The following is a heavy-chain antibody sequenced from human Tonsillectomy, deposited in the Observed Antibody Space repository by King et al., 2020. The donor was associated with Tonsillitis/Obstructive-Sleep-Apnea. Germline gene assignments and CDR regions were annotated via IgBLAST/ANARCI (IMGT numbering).Heavy chain of an antibody. Sequence: VQLVESGGGLIQPGGSLRLSCAASGFTVSSNYMSWVRQAPGKGLEWGSVIYSGGSTYYADSVKGRFTISRDNSKNTLYLQMNSLRADDTAVYYCAKLLGLTGRSAFDIWGQGTMVTVSS. CDR2: IYSGGST. CDR3: AKLLGLTGRSAFDI. V-gene: IGHV3-53*01. J-gene: IGHJ3*02. D-gene: IGHD3-16*01. CDR1: GFTVSSNY.